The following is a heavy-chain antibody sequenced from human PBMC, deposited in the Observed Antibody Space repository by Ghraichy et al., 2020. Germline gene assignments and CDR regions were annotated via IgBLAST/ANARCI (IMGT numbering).Heavy chain of an antibody. CDR3: ARAGEYYYDSSGYYTY. D-gene: IGHD3-22*01. CDR2: IKQDESEK. J-gene: IGHJ4*02. V-gene: IGHV3-7*01. Sequence: GGSLRLSCAASGFTFSSHWMSWVRQAPGKGLEWVANIKQDESEKYYVDSVKGRFTISRDNAKNSLYLQMNSLRVEDTAVYYCARAGEYYYDSSGYYTYWGQGPLVPFSS. CDR1: GFTFSSHW.